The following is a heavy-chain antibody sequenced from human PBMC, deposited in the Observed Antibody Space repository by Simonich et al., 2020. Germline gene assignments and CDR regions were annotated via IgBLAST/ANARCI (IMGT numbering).Heavy chain of an antibody. CDR1: GFTFSSYW. Sequence: EVQLVESGGGLVQPGGSLRLSCAASGFTFSSYWMSWVRQAPGKGLEGVANIKQEGSEKYYVDVVKGRFTISRNNAKNSLYLQMNSLRAEDTAVYYCARDGLGTAYYYYMDVWGKGTTVTVSS. D-gene: IGHD7-27*01. CDR2: IKQEGSEK. V-gene: IGHV3-7*01. CDR3: ARDGLGTAYYYYMDV. J-gene: IGHJ6*03.